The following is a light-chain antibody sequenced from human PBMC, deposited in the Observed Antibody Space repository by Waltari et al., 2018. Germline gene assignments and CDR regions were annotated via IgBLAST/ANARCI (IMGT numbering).Light chain of an antibody. V-gene: IGKV2-30*01. Sequence: DVVMTQSPLSLPVTLGQPASISCKSSQGIVSSAGYIYLNWFHQRPGQSPRRLIYRVSNRDAGVPDRFSGSGSGTDFTLKISRVEAEDVGVYYCMQGTHWPYTFGQGTKLEIK. CDR1: QGIVSSAGYIY. J-gene: IGKJ2*01. CDR2: RVS. CDR3: MQGTHWPYT.